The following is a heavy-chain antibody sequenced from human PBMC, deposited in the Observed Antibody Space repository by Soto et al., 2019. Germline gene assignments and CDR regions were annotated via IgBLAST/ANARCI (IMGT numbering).Heavy chain of an antibody. CDR3: ARELYGDYARGTNLCYYYYYMDV. D-gene: IGHD4-17*01. CDR2: IYYSGST. V-gene: IGHV4-39*02. CDR1: GGSISSSSYY. Sequence: QLQLQESGPGLVKPSETLSLTCTVSGGSISSSSYYWGWIRQPPGKGLEWIGSIYYSGSTYYNPSLKSRVTISVDTSKNQFSLKLSSVTAADTAVYYCARELYGDYARGTNLCYYYYYMDVWGKGTTVTVSS. J-gene: IGHJ6*03.